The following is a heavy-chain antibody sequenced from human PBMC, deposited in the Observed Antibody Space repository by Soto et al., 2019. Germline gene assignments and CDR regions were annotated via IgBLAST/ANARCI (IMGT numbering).Heavy chain of an antibody. CDR2: MYHSGST. CDR1: GGSISSGGYS. D-gene: IGHD6-19*01. V-gene: IGHV4-30-2*01. Sequence: SETLSLTCAVSGGSISSGGYSWSWIRQPPGKGLEWIGYMYHSGSTYYNPSLKSRVTISIDTSKNQFSLKLSSVTAADTAVYYCARGIEGWYQGRYYYGMDVWGQGTTVT. J-gene: IGHJ6*02. CDR3: ARGIEGWYQGRYYYGMDV.